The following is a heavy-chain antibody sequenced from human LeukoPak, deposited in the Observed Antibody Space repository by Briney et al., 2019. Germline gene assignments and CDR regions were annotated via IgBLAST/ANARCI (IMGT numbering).Heavy chain of an antibody. Sequence: PSETLSLTCTVSGGSISSYYWSWIRQPPGKGLEWIGYIYYSGSTNYNPSLKSRVTISVDTSKNQFSLKLSSVTAADTAVYYCARVFYDSSGYYYVHWFDPWGQGTLVTVSS. CDR2: IYYSGST. CDR3: ARVFYDSSGYYYVHWFDP. CDR1: GGSISSYY. D-gene: IGHD3-22*01. J-gene: IGHJ5*02. V-gene: IGHV4-59*01.